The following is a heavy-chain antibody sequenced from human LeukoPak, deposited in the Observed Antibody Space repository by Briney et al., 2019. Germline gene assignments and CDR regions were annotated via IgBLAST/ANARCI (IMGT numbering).Heavy chain of an antibody. D-gene: IGHD5-12*01. Sequence: GSLRLSCAASGFTVSNNYMGWVRQAPAKGLEWVSVIYSVGSTYYADSVRGRFTISRDNAKSSLYLQMNSLRAEDTAVYYCVRGGYRGFDYEYWGQGTLVTVSS. V-gene: IGHV3-66*01. J-gene: IGHJ4*02. CDR2: IYSVGST. CDR1: GFTVSNNY. CDR3: VRGGYRGFDYEY.